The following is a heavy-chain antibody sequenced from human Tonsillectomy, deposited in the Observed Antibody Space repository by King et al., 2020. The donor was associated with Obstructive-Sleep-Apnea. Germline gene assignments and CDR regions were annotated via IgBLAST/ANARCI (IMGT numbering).Heavy chain of an antibody. V-gene: IGHV3-23*04. J-gene: IGHJ4*02. CDR3: AKGVQEYYYDSSGYYYFDY. CDR2: ISGSGGSK. Sequence: VQLVESGGGLVQPGGSLRLSCAASGFTFSSYAMRWGRQAPVKGLEWVAAISGSGGSKYYSDSVKGRFTISRDNSKNTLYLQMNSMRAEDTAVYYCAKGVQEYYYDSSGYYYFDYWGQGTLVTVSS. D-gene: IGHD3-22*01. CDR1: GFTFSSYA.